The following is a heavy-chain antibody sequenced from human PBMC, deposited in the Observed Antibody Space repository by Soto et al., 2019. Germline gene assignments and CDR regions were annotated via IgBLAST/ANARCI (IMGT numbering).Heavy chain of an antibody. D-gene: IGHD4-17*01. V-gene: IGHV2-26*01. CDR2: IFSNDEK. CDR3: ARTITTVPYNWFDP. Sequence: SDPKLVNPTETLTLTCTVSGFSLSNARMGVSWIRQPPGKALEWLAHIFSNDEKSYSTSLKSRLTISKDTSKSQVVLTMTNMDPVDTAKYYWARTITTVPYNWFDPWGQGTLVTVSS. J-gene: IGHJ5*02. CDR1: GFSLSNARMG.